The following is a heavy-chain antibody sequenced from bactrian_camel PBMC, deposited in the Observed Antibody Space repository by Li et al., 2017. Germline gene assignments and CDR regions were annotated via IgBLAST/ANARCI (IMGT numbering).Heavy chain of an antibody. D-gene: IGHD6*01. CDR1: GNTGRMYC. CDR2: LASDGST. V-gene: IGHV3S53*01. Sequence: VQLVEFGGGSVQAGGSLRLSCALSGNTGRMYCMAWFRQAPGKGREGIAALASDGSTAHADSVNGRFTISKDDAKDTLYLQMNNLKPEDTGMYYCAAEGYDGSCRVGGQFDYWGQGTQVTVS. J-gene: IGHJ4*01. CDR3: AAEGYDGSCRVGGQFDY.